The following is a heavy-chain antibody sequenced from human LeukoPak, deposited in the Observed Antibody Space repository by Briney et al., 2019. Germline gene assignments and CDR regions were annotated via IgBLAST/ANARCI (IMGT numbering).Heavy chain of an antibody. CDR2: ISAGGGGT. CDR3: VKTFQYSSNWYDY. Sequence: QPGGSLRLSCATSGFTFGSHAMSWVRQAPGKGLEWVPSISAGGGGTSYADSVKGRITISRDNSKNTVYLQMNSLRAEDTAVYFCVKTFQYSSNWYDYWGQGTLVTVSS. D-gene: IGHD6-6*01. CDR1: GFTFGSHA. V-gene: IGHV3-23*01. J-gene: IGHJ5*01.